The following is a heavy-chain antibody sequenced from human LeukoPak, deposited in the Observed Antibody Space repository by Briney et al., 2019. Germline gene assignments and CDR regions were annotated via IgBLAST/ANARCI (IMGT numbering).Heavy chain of an antibody. J-gene: IGHJ4*02. Sequence: SETLSLTCTVSGGSISSSSYYWGWIRQPPGKGLEWIGSIYYSGSTYYNPSLKSRVTISVDTSKNQFSLKLSSVTAADTAVYYCAREDYYDSSGYQRGGFDYWGQGTLVTVSS. CDR1: GGSISSSSYY. D-gene: IGHD3-22*01. CDR3: AREDYYDSSGYQRGGFDY. CDR2: IYYSGST. V-gene: IGHV4-39*07.